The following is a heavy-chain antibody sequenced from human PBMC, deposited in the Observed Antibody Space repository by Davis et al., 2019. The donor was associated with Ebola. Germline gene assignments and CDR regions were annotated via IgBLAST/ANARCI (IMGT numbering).Heavy chain of an antibody. CDR3: ARAEYFWSGYFFDY. V-gene: IGHV3-21*01. J-gene: IGHJ4*02. CDR1: GFTFSTYS. D-gene: IGHD3-3*01. Sequence: GGSLRLSCAASGFTFSTYSMLWVRQAPGEGLEWVSAISSSSSYIYYADSVKGRFTISRDNAKNSLYLQMNSLRAEDTAVYYCARAEYFWSGYFFDYWGQGTLVTVSS. CDR2: ISSSSSYI.